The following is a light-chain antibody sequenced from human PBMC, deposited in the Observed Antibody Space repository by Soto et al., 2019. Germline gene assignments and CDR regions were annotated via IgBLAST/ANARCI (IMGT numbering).Light chain of an antibody. V-gene: IGLV1-51*01. CDR3: GTWDSSLSAGV. CDR2: DNN. Sequence: QSVLTQPPSVSAAPGQKVTISCSGSSFNIGNNYVSWYQQLPGTAPKLLIYDNNKRPSGIPDRFSGSKSGTSATLGITGLQTGEEADYYCGTWDSSLSAGVFGGGTKLTVL. J-gene: IGLJ2*01. CDR1: SFNIGNNY.